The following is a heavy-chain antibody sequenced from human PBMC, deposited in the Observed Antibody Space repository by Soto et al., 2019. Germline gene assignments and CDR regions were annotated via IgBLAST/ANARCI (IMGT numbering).Heavy chain of an antibody. CDR2: IWYDGSNK. CDR3: SSGQLRYVDGSPNP. CDR1: GFTFSSYG. V-gene: IGHV3-33*01. D-gene: IGHD3-9*01. J-gene: IGHJ5*02. Sequence: QVQLVESGGVVVQPGRSLRLSCAASGFTFSSYGMHWVRQAPGKGLAWVAVIWYDGSNKYYADSVQGRFTISRDNSKNTLYLQMNGLIAEDKAVYSFSSGQLRYVDGSPNPLGQGTLVVVAS.